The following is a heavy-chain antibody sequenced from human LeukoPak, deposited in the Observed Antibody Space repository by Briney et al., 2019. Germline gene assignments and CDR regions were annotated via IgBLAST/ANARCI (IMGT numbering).Heavy chain of an antibody. D-gene: IGHD1-26*01. J-gene: IGHJ4*02. CDR1: GFTFSSYA. CDR2: ISNSGGST. CDR3: AKTRPRTVSGSYYVLFDY. Sequence: GGSLRLSCAASGFTFSSYAMSWVRQAPGKGLEWVSFISNSGGSTYHADSVKGRFTISRDNSKNTLYLQMNSLRVEDTAVYYCAKTRPRTVSGSYYVLFDYWGQGTLVTVSS. V-gene: IGHV3-23*01.